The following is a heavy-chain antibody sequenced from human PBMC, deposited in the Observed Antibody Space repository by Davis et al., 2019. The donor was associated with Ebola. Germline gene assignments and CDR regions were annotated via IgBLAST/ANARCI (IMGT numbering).Heavy chain of an antibody. J-gene: IGHJ6*02. CDR2: ISSNGGST. CDR1: GFTFRGSA. D-gene: IGHD4-11*01. CDR3: VKESYSNPLYYYYGMDV. V-gene: IGHV3-64D*08. Sequence: GGSLRLSCAASGFTFRGSAMHWVRQAPGKGLEYVSAISSNGGSTYYADSVKGRFTISRDNSKNTLYLQMSSLRAEDTAVYYCVKESYSNPLYYYYGMDVWGQGTTVTVSS.